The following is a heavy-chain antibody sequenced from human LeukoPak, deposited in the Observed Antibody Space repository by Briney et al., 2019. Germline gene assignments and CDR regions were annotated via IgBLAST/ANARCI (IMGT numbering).Heavy chain of an antibody. V-gene: IGHV3-33*01. CDR3: ARDPDIVVVPAAILPMVRGSTSPMGAFDI. D-gene: IGHD2-2*01. J-gene: IGHJ3*02. Sequence: PGRSLRLSCAASGFTFSSYGMHWVRQAPGKGLEWVAVIWYDGSNKYYADSVKGRFTISRDNSKNTLYLQMNSLRAEDTAVYYCARDPDIVVVPAAILPMVRGSTSPMGAFDIWGQGTMVTVSS. CDR2: IWYDGSNK. CDR1: GFTFSSYG.